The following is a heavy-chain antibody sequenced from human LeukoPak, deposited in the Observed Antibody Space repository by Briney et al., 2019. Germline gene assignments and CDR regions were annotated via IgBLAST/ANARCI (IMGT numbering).Heavy chain of an antibody. J-gene: IGHJ3*02. CDR1: GFTFSDYY. Sequence: GGPLTLSCAASGFTFSDYYMSCMRQAPGKGLEWVSYISSSSSYTNYADSVKGRFTISRDNAKNSLYLQMNSLRAEDTAVYYCATDYDILTGSPKDDAFDIWGQGTMVTVSS. CDR3: ATDYDILTGSPKDDAFDI. V-gene: IGHV3-11*03. CDR2: ISSSSSYT. D-gene: IGHD3-9*01.